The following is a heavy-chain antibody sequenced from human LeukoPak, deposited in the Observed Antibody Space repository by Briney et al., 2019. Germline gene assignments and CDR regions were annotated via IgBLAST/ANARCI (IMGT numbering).Heavy chain of an antibody. V-gene: IGHV3-23*01. Sequence: GGSLRLSCVGSGFTFSSHWMSWVRQAPGKGLEWVSGISGSGGSTFYADSVEGRFTISRDNSKNTLYLQMNGLRVEDTAVYYCVREGPRGLAFDIWGQGTMVTVSS. J-gene: IGHJ3*02. D-gene: IGHD3/OR15-3a*01. CDR2: ISGSGGST. CDR1: GFTFSSHW. CDR3: VREGPRGLAFDI.